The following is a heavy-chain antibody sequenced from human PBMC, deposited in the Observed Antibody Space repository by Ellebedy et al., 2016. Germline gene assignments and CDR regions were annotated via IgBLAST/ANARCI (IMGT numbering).Heavy chain of an antibody. D-gene: IGHD3-3*01. CDR3: ARAAYYDFWSGFTRPEYYMDV. J-gene: IGHJ6*03. Sequence: GESLKISXAASGFTFSSYSMNWVRQAPGKGLEWVSYISSSSSTIYYADSVKGRFTISRDNAKNSLYLQMNSLRDEDTAVYYCARAAYYDFWSGFTRPEYYMDVWGKGTTVTVSS. CDR1: GFTFSSYS. CDR2: ISSSSSTI. V-gene: IGHV3-48*02.